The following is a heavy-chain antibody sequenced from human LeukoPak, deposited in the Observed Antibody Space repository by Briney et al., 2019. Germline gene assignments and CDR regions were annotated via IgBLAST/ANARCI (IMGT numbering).Heavy chain of an antibody. CDR2: IKTDGSDK. D-gene: IGHD1-14*01. Sequence: PGGSLRLSCVASGFSFSYYWMSWVRQAPERGLEWLASIKTDGSDKYYVESVRGRFTISRDNAKNSLYLQLNSLRADDTAVYYCARDPESQRGRDGPDYWGLGTLVTVSS. V-gene: IGHV3-7*03. CDR1: GFSFSYYW. J-gene: IGHJ4*02. CDR3: ARDPESQRGRDGPDY.